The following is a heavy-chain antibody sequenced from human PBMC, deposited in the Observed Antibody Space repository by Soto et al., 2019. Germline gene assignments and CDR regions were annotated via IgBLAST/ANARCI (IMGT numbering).Heavy chain of an antibody. D-gene: IGHD2-21*02. CDR1: GFTFSSYE. J-gene: IGHJ4*02. CDR2: ISSSGSTI. CDR3: ARGGAYCGGDCYSLPPFDY. V-gene: IGHV3-48*03. Sequence: GGSLRLSCAASGFTFSSYEMNWVRQAPGKGLEWVSYISSSGSTIYYADSVKGRFTISRDNAKNSLYLQMNSLRAEDTAVYYCARGGAYCGGDCYSLPPFDYWGQRTLVTVSS.